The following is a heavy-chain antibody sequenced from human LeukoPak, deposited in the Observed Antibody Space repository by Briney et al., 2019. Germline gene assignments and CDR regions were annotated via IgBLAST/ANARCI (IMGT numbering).Heavy chain of an antibody. CDR1: GYTFTGYY. CDR3: ARGGTPLDIVVVPAAIVSVFYGMDV. J-gene: IGHJ6*02. D-gene: IGHD2-2*02. CDR2: INPNSGGT. Sequence: GASVKVSCKASGYTFTGYYMHWVRQAPGQGLEWMGWINPNSGGTNYAQKFQGRVTMTRDTSISTAYMELSRLRSDDTAVYYCARGGTPLDIVVVPAAIVSVFYGMDVWGQGTTVTVSS. V-gene: IGHV1-2*02.